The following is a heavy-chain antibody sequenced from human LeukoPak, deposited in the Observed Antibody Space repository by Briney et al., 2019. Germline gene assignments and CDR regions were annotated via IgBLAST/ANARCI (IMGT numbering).Heavy chain of an antibody. J-gene: IGHJ4*02. Sequence: GASVKVSCKASGYTFTRYYMHWVRQAPGQGLEWMGIINPSGGRTSYAQKFQGRVTMTRDASTSTVYMELSSLRSEDTAVYYCARVDTIYSSSSEWDFDYWGQGTLVTVSS. V-gene: IGHV1-46*01. CDR1: GYTFTRYY. D-gene: IGHD6-6*01. CDR3: ARVDTIYSSSSEWDFDY. CDR2: INPSGGRT.